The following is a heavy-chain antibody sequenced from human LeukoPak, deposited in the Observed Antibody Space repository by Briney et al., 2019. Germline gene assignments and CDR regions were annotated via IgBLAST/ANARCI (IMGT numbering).Heavy chain of an antibody. CDR2: ISGSGGST. CDR1: GFTFSSYA. Sequence: HAGGSLRLSCAASGFTFSSYAMSWVRQAPGKGLEWVSAISGSGGSTYYADSVRGRFTISRDNSKNTLYLQMNSLRAEDTAIYYCAKHDGTIYDFGGALNWGQGTLVTVSS. V-gene: IGHV3-23*01. J-gene: IGHJ4*02. CDR3: AKHDGTIYDFGGALN. D-gene: IGHD3-3*01.